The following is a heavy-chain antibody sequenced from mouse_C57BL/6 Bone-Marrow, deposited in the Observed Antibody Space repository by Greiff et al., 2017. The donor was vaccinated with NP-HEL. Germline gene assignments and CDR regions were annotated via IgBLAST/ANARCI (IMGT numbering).Heavy chain of an antibody. Sequence: EVKLQESGPGLVKPSQSLSLTCSVTGYSITSGYYWNWIRQFPGNKLEWMGYISYDGSNNYNPSLKNRISITRDTSKNQFFLKLNSVTTEDTATYYCARDQRLPNFDYWGQGTTLTVSS. V-gene: IGHV3-6*01. J-gene: IGHJ2*01. CDR3: ARDQRLPNFDY. D-gene: IGHD2-4*01. CDR2: ISYDGSN. CDR1: GYSITSGYY.